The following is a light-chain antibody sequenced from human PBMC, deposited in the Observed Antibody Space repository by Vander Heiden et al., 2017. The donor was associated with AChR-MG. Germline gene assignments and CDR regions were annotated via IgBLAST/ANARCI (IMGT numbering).Light chain of an antibody. J-gene: IGKJ5*01. CDR1: QSVSSY. V-gene: IGKV3-11*01. Sequence: EIVLTKSPATLSLSPGERATLSCRASQSVSSYLAWYQQKPGQAPRLLIYDASNRATGIPARFSGSGSGTDFTVTISSLEPEDFAVYYCQQRSNWPITFGQETRLEIK. CDR3: QQRSNWPIT. CDR2: DAS.